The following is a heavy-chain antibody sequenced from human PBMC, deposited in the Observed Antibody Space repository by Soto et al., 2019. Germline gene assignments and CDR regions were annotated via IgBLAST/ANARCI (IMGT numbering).Heavy chain of an antibody. D-gene: IGHD1-26*01. CDR2: INSDGSST. V-gene: IGHV3-74*01. CDR3: ARVGSNHGRGWDDYYMDV. CDR1: GCTFSSDW. J-gene: IGHJ6*03. Sequence: LRLSCGASGCTFSSDWMHWVRQAPGKGLVWVSRINSDGSSTTYADFVKGRFTVSRDNAENTLYLQMNSLRAEDTAVYYCARVGSNHGRGWDDYYMDVWGKGTTVTVPS.